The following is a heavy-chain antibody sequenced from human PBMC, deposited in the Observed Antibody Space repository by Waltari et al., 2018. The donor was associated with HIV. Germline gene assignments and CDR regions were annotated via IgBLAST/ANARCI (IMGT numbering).Heavy chain of an antibody. D-gene: IGHD6-19*01. V-gene: IGHV3-53*01. CDR1: GFSDGDHC. Sequence: VRPVVSGGALIQPGGSLTLTCVASGFSDGDHCLPWGRQAPWKVLEWVAMIFSDGSTYYADSVRGRVIISRDNSKNTRYLQMNSLTVEDTAIYYCARGLGLTVAVSGIRPFDYWGQGTLVTVSS. CDR2: IFSDGST. CDR3: ARGLGLTVAVSGIRPFDY. J-gene: IGHJ4*02.